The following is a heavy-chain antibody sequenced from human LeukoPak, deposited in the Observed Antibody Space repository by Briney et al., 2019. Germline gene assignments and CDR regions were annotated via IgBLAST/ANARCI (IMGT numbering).Heavy chain of an antibody. J-gene: IGHJ3*02. D-gene: IGHD2/OR15-2a*01. CDR1: GLTVSISY. Sequence: PGRSLSLSRAASGLTVSISYMSWVSQAPGKGLEWVSIIYNDGSTYYAEAMRGRFTISRDNSKNTLYLQVNSLRAEHTGMYYCARNILFAWVIWRQGTMVSVSS. V-gene: IGHV3-53*01. CDR3: ARNILFAWVI. CDR2: IYNDGST.